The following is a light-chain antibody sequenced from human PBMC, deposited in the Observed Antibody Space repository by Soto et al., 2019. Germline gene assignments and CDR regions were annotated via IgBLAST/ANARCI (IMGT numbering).Light chain of an antibody. CDR2: ESS. J-gene: IGLJ3*02. CDR3: CSYVGSSTLV. V-gene: IGLV2-23*01. CDR1: SSDVGSYNL. Sequence: QSALTQPASVSGSPGQSITISCTGTSSDVGSYNLVSWYRQHPGKAPKLMIYESSKRPSGLSNRFSGSKSGNTASLTISGLQAKDEADYYCCSYVGSSTLVFGGGTQLTVL.